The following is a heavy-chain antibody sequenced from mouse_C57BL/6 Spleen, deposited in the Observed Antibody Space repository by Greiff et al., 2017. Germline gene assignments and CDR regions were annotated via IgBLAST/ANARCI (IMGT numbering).Heavy chain of an antibody. CDR2: IWSGGST. D-gene: IGHD1-1*01. Sequence: VQLQQSGPGLVKPSQSLSITCTVSGFSLTSYGVYWVRQSPGKGLEWLGVIWSGGSTDYNAAVISRRCISKENSKSKDFLQMNRLQADDTAKYYCARNRYYGSNYHWYFDVWGTVTTVTVSS. V-gene: IGHV2-2*01. CDR3: ARNRYYGSNYHWYFDV. CDR1: GFSLTSYG. J-gene: IGHJ1*03.